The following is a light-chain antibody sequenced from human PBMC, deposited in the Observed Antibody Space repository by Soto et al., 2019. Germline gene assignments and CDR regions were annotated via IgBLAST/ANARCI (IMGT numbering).Light chain of an antibody. CDR3: QQYHDWPLT. CDR1: QSVSSY. Sequence: EIVLTQSPATLSLSPGARAPLSCRASQSVSSYLAWYQQKPGQAPRLLIYGASTRATGIPDTFSGGGSATEFTLTISSLQSEDFVVYYCQQYHDWPLTFGGGTKVDIK. CDR2: GAS. J-gene: IGKJ4*01. V-gene: IGKV3D-15*01.